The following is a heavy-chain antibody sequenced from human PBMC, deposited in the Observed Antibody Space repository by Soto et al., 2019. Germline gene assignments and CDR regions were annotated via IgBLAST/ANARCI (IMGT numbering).Heavy chain of an antibody. CDR2: INPSGGST. D-gene: IGHD3-22*01. V-gene: IGHV1-46*01. J-gene: IGHJ6*02. CDR3: ATYYYDSSGYYSYYYYGMDV. Sequence: QVQLVQSGAEVKKPGASVKVSCKASGYTFTSYSMHWVRQAPGQGLEWMGIINPSGGSTSYAQKFQGRVTMTRDTYTSTVYMELSSLRSEDTAVYYCATYYYDSSGYYSYYYYGMDVWGQGTTVTVSS. CDR1: GYTFTSYS.